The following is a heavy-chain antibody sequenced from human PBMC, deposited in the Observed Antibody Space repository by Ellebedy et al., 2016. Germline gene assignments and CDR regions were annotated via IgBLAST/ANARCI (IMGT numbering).Heavy chain of an antibody. CDR2: IKQDGSKK. CDR3: ASLGGRQRYSD. Sequence: GESLRLSCAASGFTFNSYWMSWVRQAPGKGLEWVANIKQDGSKKYHVDSVRGRFTISRDNARNSLYLQMNSLRAEDTAVYYCASLGGRQRYSDWGQGTLVTVST. D-gene: IGHD6-6*01. CDR1: GFTFNSYW. J-gene: IGHJ4*02. V-gene: IGHV3-7*01.